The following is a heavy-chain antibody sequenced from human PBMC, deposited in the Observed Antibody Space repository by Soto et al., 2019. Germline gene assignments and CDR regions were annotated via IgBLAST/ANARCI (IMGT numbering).Heavy chain of an antibody. CDR3: AEGYCSGGSCFNNWFDP. V-gene: IGHV1-3*01. Sequence: ASVKVSCKASGYTFTRYAMNWVRQAPGQRLEWMGWINAGNGNTKYSQKFQGRVTITRDTSASTAYMELSSLRSEDTAVYYCAEGYCSGGSCFNNWFDPWGQGTLVTVSS. J-gene: IGHJ5*02. CDR2: INAGNGNT. D-gene: IGHD2-15*01. CDR1: GYTFTRYA.